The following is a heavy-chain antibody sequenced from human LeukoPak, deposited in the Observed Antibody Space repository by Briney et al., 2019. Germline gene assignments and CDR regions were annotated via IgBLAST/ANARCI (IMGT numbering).Heavy chain of an antibody. CDR1: GFTFSSYA. CDR3: AKGDDFWSGYYPTYYFDY. V-gene: IGHV3-23*01. Sequence: GGSLRLSCAASGFTFSSYAMSWVRQAPGKGLEWVSAISGSGGSTYCADSVKGRFTISRDNSKNTLYLQMNSLRAEDTAVYYCAKGDDFWSGYYPTYYFDYWGQGTLVTVSS. CDR2: ISGSGGST. J-gene: IGHJ4*02. D-gene: IGHD3-3*01.